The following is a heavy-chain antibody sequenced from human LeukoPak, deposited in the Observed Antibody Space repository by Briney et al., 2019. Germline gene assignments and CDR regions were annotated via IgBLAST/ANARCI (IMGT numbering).Heavy chain of an antibody. CDR2: ISYDGSNK. V-gene: IGHV3-30*03. J-gene: IGHJ4*02. CDR3: ARAPSDYGDYGGIDY. D-gene: IGHD4-17*01. Sequence: PGGSLRLSCAASGFTFSNYGIHWVRQAPGKGLEWVAVISYDGSNKYYADSVKGRFTISRDSSKNTLYLQMNSLRGEDTAVYYCARAPSDYGDYGGIDYWGQGTLVTVSS. CDR1: GFTFSNYG.